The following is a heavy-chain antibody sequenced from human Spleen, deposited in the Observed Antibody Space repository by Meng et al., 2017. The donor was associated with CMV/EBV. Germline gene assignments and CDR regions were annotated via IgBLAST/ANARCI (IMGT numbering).Heavy chain of an antibody. CDR2: ISAYNGRT. CDR1: YTFTRYG. D-gene: IGHD3-10*01. V-gene: IGHV1-18*01. J-gene: IGHJ4*02. Sequence: YTFTRYGISWVRQAPGQGREWMGWISAYNGRTNYAQKLQGRVTMTTDTSTSTAYMELRSLRSDDTAVYYCARDNGVLLWFGELLGFDYWGQGTLVTVSS. CDR3: ARDNGVLLWFGELLGFDY.